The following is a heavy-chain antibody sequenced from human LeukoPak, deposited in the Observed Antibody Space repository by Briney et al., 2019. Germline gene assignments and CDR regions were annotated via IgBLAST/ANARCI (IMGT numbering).Heavy chain of an antibody. Sequence: ASVKVSCKASGYTFTGYYMHWVRQAPGQGLEWMGWINPNSGGTNYAQKFQGRVTVTRDTSISTAYMELSRLRSDDTAVYYCARDQSSYYDSSGYYYYWGQGTLVTVSS. V-gene: IGHV1-2*02. J-gene: IGHJ4*02. CDR3: ARDQSSYYDSSGYYYY. D-gene: IGHD3-22*01. CDR2: INPNSGGT. CDR1: GYTFTGYY.